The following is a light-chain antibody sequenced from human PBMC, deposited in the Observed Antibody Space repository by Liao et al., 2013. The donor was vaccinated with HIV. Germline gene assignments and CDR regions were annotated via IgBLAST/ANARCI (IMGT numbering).Light chain of an antibody. V-gene: IGLV3-1*01. Sequence: SYELTQPPSVSVSPGQTASITCSGDKLGEKYACWYQQKPGQSPVLVIYQDNKRPSGIPERFSGSTSGNTATLTISGTQAIDEADYYCQTWDSTSYVFGTGTKVIVL. J-gene: IGLJ1*01. CDR1: KLGEKY. CDR3: QTWDSTSYV. CDR2: QDN.